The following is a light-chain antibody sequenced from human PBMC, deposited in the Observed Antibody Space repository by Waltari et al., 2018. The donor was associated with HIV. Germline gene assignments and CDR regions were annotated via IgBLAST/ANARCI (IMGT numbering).Light chain of an antibody. CDR2: WAS. Sequence: DMEMTQFPDSLAVSLNERATITCKSSQSVLYSSNNKNYLAWYQQKPGQPPKLLIYWASTRESGVPDRFSGSGSGTDFTLTISSLQAEDVAVYYCQQYYSTPWTFGQGTKVEI. J-gene: IGKJ1*01. V-gene: IGKV4-1*01. CDR3: QQYYSTPWT. CDR1: QSVLYSSNNKNY.